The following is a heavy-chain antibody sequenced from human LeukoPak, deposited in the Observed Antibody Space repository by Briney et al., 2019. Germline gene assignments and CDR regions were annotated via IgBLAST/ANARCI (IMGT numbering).Heavy chain of an antibody. D-gene: IGHD1-26*01. CDR1: GFTFSNYV. CDR3: AKVHLEGASSLDQ. CDR2: ISYDGSNK. V-gene: IGHV3-30*18. J-gene: IGHJ4*02. Sequence: GGSLRLSCAASGFTFSNYVMHWVRQAPGKRLEWVAAISYDGSNKYYADSVKGRFTISRDNPKNTLYLQMNSLRTEDTAVYYCAKVHLEGASSLDQWGQGTLVTVSS.